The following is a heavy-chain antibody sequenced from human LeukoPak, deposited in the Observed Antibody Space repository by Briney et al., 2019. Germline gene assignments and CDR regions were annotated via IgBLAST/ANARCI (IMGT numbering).Heavy chain of an antibody. D-gene: IGHD3-9*01. CDR2: INPNSGGT. V-gene: IGHV1-2*02. CDR1: GYTFSGYY. J-gene: IGHJ4*02. CDR3: ARVAHNYDLLTGYYPYLDYFDF. Sequence: ASVKVSCEASGYTFSGYYVHWVRQAPGQGLEWMGWINPNSGGTYYAQKFQGRVTMTRDPSISTAYMELSRLRSDDTAVFYCARVAHNYDLLTGYYPYLDYFDFWGQGTLVTVSS.